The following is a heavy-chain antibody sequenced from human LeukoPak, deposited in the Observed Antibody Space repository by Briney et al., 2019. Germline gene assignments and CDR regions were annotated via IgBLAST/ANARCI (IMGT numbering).Heavy chain of an antibody. D-gene: IGHD2-2*01. CDR3: ARLCSSTSCPTRAFDI. J-gene: IGHJ3*02. Sequence: SETLSLTCTVSGGSISSYSWSWIRQPAGKGLEWIGRIYTSGSTNYNPSLKSRVTMSVDTSKNQFSLKLSSVTAADTAVYYCARLCSSTSCPTRAFDIWGQGTMVTVSS. CDR2: IYTSGST. V-gene: IGHV4-4*07. CDR1: GGSISSYS.